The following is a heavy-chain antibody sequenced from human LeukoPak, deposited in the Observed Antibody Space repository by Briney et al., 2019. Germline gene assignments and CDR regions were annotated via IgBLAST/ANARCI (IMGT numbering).Heavy chain of an antibody. Sequence: GGSLRLSCAVSGFTFSDYYMSWIRQAPGKGLEWVSYISSSGSTIYYADSVKGRFTISRDNAKNSLYLQMNSLRAEDTAVYYCAREAMIVVVSNDAFDIWGQGTMVTVSS. CDR1: GFTFSDYY. J-gene: IGHJ3*02. CDR3: AREAMIVVVSNDAFDI. V-gene: IGHV3-11*01. CDR2: ISSSGSTI. D-gene: IGHD3-22*01.